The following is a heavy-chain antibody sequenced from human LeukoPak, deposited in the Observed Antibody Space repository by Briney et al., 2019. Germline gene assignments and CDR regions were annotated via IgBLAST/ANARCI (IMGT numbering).Heavy chain of an antibody. CDR2: ISSSGSTI. V-gene: IGHV3-48*04. Sequence: GGSLRLSCAASGFIFSSYSMNWVRQAPGKGLEWVSYISSSGSTIYYADSVKGRFTISRDNAKNSLYLQMNSLRAEDTAVYYCARDLGGSYWEGGYWGQGTLVTVSS. CDR3: ARDLGGSYWEGGY. J-gene: IGHJ4*02. CDR1: GFIFSSYS. D-gene: IGHD1-26*01.